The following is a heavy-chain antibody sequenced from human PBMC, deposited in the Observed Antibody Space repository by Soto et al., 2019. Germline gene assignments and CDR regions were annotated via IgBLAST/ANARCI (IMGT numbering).Heavy chain of an antibody. Sequence: SETLSLTSPVPGASTINYFSNWIRHPAGKGLEWIGRIDNSGSTNYNPSLKSRITMSAGTSRNQFSLKLNSVTAADTAVYYCARGGQDFWSGPFDYWGQGALVTVSS. CDR1: GASTINYF. D-gene: IGHD3-3*01. CDR3: ARGGQDFWSGPFDY. V-gene: IGHV4-4*07. CDR2: IDNSGST. J-gene: IGHJ4*02.